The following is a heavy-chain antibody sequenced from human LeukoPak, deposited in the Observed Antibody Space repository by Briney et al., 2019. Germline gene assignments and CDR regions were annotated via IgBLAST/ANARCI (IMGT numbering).Heavy chain of an antibody. Sequence: PGGSLRLSCTASGFSVRSNYMSWFRQAPGRGLEWASVIYNDGSTYYADSVKGRFIISKDISKNTLYLQMNNLRAEDTAVYYCARESAGGDYLDYWGQGTLVTVSS. D-gene: IGHD3-16*01. CDR3: ARESAGGDYLDY. CDR1: GFSVRSNY. CDR2: IYNDGST. V-gene: IGHV3-53*01. J-gene: IGHJ4*02.